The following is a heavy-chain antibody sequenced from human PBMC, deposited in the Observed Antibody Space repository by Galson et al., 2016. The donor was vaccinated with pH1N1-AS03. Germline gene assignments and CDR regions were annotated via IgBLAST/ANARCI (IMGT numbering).Heavy chain of an antibody. J-gene: IGHJ4*02. CDR2: IYYSGST. CDR1: GGSLKNKY. D-gene: IGHD2-8*02. V-gene: IGHV4-59*08. Sequence: SETLSLTCSVSGGSLKNKYWSWIRRTPEKGLEWIGQIYYSGSTKFNPSLQSRVTISVDMSKKQFSLRLRSVTAADTAVYFCARQGCTGSSCYSYFDSWGQGTQVIVSS. CDR3: ARQGCTGSSCYSYFDS.